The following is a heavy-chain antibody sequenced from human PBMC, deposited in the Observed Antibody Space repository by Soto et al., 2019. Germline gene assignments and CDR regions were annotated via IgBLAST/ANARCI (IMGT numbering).Heavy chain of an antibody. V-gene: IGHV3-21*01. J-gene: IGHJ4*02. CDR3: ARSRCSSTSCPPDY. CDR1: GFTFSSYS. CDR2: ISSSSSYI. Sequence: GGSLRLSCAASGFTFSSYSMNWVRQAPGKGLEWVSSISSSSSYIYYADSVKGRFTISRDNAKNSLYLQMNSLRAEDTAVYYCARSRCSSTSCPPDYWGQGTLVTVSS. D-gene: IGHD2-2*01.